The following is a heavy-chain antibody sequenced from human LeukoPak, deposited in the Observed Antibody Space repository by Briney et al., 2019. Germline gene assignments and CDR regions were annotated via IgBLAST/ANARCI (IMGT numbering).Heavy chain of an antibody. CDR3: ARGSPPDYYDSSGYFD. Sequence: SETLSLTCTVSGGSISSYYWSWIRQPPGKGLEWIGYIYYSGSTNYNPSLKSRVTISVDTSKNQFSLKLSSVTAADTAVYYCARGSPPDYYDSSGYFDWGQGTLVTVSS. CDR2: IYYSGST. V-gene: IGHV4-59*01. CDR1: GGSISSYY. J-gene: IGHJ4*02. D-gene: IGHD3-22*01.